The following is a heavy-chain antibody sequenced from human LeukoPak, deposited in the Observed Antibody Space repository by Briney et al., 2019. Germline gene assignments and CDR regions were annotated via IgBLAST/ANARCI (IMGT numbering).Heavy chain of an antibody. CDR3: ARTSKVTSAMDI. V-gene: IGHV3-13*01. CDR1: GFTFNTYD. D-gene: IGHD4-23*01. CDR2: INAAGHT. J-gene: IGHJ3*02. Sequence: GGSLRLSCEASGFTFNTYDLHWVRQDIGKGLEWISNINAAGHTFYSGSVTGRFTISRENARNSLYLQMNNVRVGDTAVYYCARTSKVTSAMDIWGQGIVVIVSS.